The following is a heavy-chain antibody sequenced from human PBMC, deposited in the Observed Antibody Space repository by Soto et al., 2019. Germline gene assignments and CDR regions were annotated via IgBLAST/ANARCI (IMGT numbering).Heavy chain of an antibody. V-gene: IGHV1-3*01. D-gene: IGHD3-3*01. CDR3: ARGFPLWFEP. CDR1: GYTFTCYY. Sequence: ASVKVSCKDSGYTFTCYYMHWVRQAPGQGLEWMGWINAGNGNTKYSQKYQGRVTITRDKSASTAYMELSSLRSEDTAVYYCARGFPLWFEPWGQGTLVTVSS. J-gene: IGHJ5*02. CDR2: INAGNGNT.